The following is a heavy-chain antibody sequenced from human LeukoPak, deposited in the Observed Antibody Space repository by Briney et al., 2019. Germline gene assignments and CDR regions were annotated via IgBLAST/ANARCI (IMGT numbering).Heavy chain of an antibody. Sequence: GESLKISCKGSGYSFTSYWIGWVRQMPGKGLEGMGSFYPGDSDTRYSPSFQGQVTISADKSISTAYLQWSSLKASDTAMYYCARRQDSSSWGASGAFDIWGQGTMVTVSS. CDR1: GYSFTSYW. J-gene: IGHJ3*02. V-gene: IGHV5-51*01. D-gene: IGHD6-13*01. CDR2: FYPGDSDT. CDR3: ARRQDSSSWGASGAFDI.